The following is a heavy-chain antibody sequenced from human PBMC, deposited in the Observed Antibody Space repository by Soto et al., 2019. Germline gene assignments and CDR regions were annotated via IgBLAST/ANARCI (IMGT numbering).Heavy chain of an antibody. D-gene: IGHD3-9*01. CDR1: GFTFSSYA. CDR3: ARGLRYFDWLCPMDV. CDR2: ISSNGGST. V-gene: IGHV3-64*02. Sequence: GGSLRLSCAAPGFTFSSYAMHWVRQAPGKGLEYVSAISSNGGSTYYADSVKGRFTISRDNSKNTLYLQMGSLRAEDMAVYYCARGLRYFDWLCPMDVWGQGTTVTVSS. J-gene: IGHJ6*02.